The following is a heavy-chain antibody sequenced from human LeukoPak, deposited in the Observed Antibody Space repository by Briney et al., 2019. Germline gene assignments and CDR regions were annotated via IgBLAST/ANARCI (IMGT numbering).Heavy chain of an antibody. CDR2: INHSGST. D-gene: IGHD3-10*01. J-gene: IGHJ4*02. CDR3: ARGKNYYGSGSYYYYSDY. V-gene: IGHV4-34*01. Sequence: SETLSLTCAVYGGSFSGYYWSWIRQPPGKGLEWIGEINHSGSTNYNPSLKSRVTISVDTSKNQFSLKLSSVTAADTAVYYCARGKNYYGSGSYYYYSDYWGQGTLVTVSS. CDR1: GGSFSGYY.